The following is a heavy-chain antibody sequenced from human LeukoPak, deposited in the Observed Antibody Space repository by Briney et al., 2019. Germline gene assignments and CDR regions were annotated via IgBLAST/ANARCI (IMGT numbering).Heavy chain of an antibody. D-gene: IGHD1-1*01. CDR2: IYHSGST. CDR3: ARVYGNWPIHYYYMDV. J-gene: IGHJ6*03. Sequence: SETLSLTCTVSGGSISSSSYYWGWIRQPPGEGLEWIGSIYHSGSTYYNPSLKSRVTISVDTSKNQFSLKVSSVIAADTPVYYCARVYGNWPIHYYYMDVWGKGTTVTVSS. CDR1: GGSISSSSYY. V-gene: IGHV4-39*07.